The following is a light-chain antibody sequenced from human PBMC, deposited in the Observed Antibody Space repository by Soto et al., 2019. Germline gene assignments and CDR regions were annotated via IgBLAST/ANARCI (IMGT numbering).Light chain of an antibody. V-gene: IGKV3D-20*02. CDR3: QQRSNWPRT. CDR1: QSVSSSY. J-gene: IGKJ5*01. CDR2: GAS. Sequence: EIVLTQSPGTLSLSPGERATLSCRASQSVSSSYLAWYQQKPGQAPRLLIYGASSRATGIPARFSGSGSGTDFTLTISSLEPEDFAVYYCQQRSNWPRTSGQGTRLEIK.